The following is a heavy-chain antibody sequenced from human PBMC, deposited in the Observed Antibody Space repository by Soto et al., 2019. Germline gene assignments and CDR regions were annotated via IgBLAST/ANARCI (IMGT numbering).Heavy chain of an antibody. J-gene: IGHJ6*02. CDR1: GGTFSSYA. CDR3: ASGYCSGGSCYSHYYYYYGMDV. D-gene: IGHD2-15*01. CDR2: IIPIFGTA. V-gene: IGHV1-69*01. Sequence: QVQLVQSGAEVKKPGSSVKVSCKASGGTFSSYAISWVRQAPGQGLEWMGGIIPIFGTANYAQKFQGRVKITADESTSTAYMELSSLRSEDTAVYYCASGYCSGGSCYSHYYYYYGMDVWGQGTTVTVSS.